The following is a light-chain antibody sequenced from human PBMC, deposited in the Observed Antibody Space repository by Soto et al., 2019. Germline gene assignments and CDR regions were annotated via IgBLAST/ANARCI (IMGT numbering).Light chain of an antibody. CDR1: QSISSW. J-gene: IGKJ1*01. CDR2: KAS. Sequence: DIQMTQSPSTLSASVGDRVTITCRASQSISSWLAWYQQKPGKAPKLLIYKASSLESGVPSRFSGSGSGTEFTITISSRKPDDFATYYCQQYNSYWTFGQGTNVEIK. CDR3: QQYNSYWT. V-gene: IGKV1-5*03.